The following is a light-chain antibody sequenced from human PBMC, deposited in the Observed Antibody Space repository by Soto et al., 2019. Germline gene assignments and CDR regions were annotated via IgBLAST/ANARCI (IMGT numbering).Light chain of an antibody. CDR3: QQYDSAPWT. CDR1: QSVLYSANNKNY. J-gene: IGKJ1*01. V-gene: IGKV4-1*01. CDR2: WAS. Sequence: DIVMTQSPDSLAVSLGERATINCKSSQSVLYSANNKNYLAWYQQKPGQPPKLLIYWASTRESGVPDRFSGSGSGRDFTLNISSLTAEDVAVYYCQQYDSAPWTFGQGTKVEIK.